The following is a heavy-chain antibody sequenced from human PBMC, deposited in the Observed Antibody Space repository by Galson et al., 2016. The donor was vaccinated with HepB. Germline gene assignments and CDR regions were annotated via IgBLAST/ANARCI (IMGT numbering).Heavy chain of an antibody. CDR3: AKDGVAYCGADCYFDY. Sequence: SLRLSCAASGFTFSSYGMHWVRQAPGKGLEWVAVIWYDGSNKYYADSVKGRFTISRDNFKNTLYLQMNSLRAEDTAVYYCAKDGVAYCGADCYFDYWGQGTLVTVSS. CDR2: IWYDGSNK. D-gene: IGHD2-21*01. J-gene: IGHJ4*02. V-gene: IGHV3-33*06. CDR1: GFTFSSYG.